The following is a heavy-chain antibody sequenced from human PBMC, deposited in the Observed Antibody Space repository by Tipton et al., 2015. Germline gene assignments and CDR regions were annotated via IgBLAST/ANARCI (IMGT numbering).Heavy chain of an antibody. Sequence: TLSLTCTVSGGSISSSSYYWAWIRQPPGKGLEWIGSLYFSDTTHYNASLKSRVTISIDTSKNQFSLKLSSVTAADTAVYYCARDLEHGMDVWGQGTTVTVSS. CDR2: LYFSDTT. V-gene: IGHV4-39*07. J-gene: IGHJ6*02. CDR1: GGSISSSSYY. D-gene: IGHD5-24*01. CDR3: ARDLEHGMDV.